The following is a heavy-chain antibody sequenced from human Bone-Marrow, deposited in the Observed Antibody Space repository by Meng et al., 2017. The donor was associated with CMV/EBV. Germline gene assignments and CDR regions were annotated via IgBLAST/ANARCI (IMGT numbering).Heavy chain of an antibody. CDR2: IYYSGST. Sequence: SETLSLTCTVSGGSISSYYWSWIRQPPGKGLEWIGYIYYSGSTNYNPSLKSRVTISVDTSKNQFSLKLSSVTAADTAVYYCAILTGTTSHYYYYGMDVWGQGNTVIVAS. D-gene: IGHD1-7*01. CDR1: GGSISSYY. J-gene: IGHJ6*02. CDR3: AILTGTTSHYYYYGMDV. V-gene: IGHV4-59*01.